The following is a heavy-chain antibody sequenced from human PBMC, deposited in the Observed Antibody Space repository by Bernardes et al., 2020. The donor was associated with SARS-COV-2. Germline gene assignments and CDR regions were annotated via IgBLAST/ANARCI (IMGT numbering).Heavy chain of an antibody. J-gene: IGHJ6*02. CDR3: ARDPGSHYGMDV. CDR1: GVTVNRCY. V-gene: IGHV3-53*01. Sequence: GGSLRLSCAASGVTVNRCYMNWVRQAPGKGLEWVSIMYSDGITNYAESVKGRFTISRDNSENTVYLQMNSLRVEDTAVYYCARDPGSHYGMDVWGQGTTVTVS. CDR2: MYSDGIT.